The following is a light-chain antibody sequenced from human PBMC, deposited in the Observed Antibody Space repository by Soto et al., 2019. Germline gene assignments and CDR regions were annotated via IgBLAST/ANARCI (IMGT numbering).Light chain of an antibody. V-gene: IGLV2-14*01. CDR1: SSDVGGYNY. CDR2: DVS. CDR3: SSYTSSSTYV. Sequence: QSVLTQPASVSGSPGQSITISCTGTSSDVGGYNYVSWYQQHPDKAPKLMIYDVSNRPSGVSNRFSGSKSGNTASLTISGLQAEDEADYYCSSYTSSSTYVFGTGTKDTDL. J-gene: IGLJ1*01.